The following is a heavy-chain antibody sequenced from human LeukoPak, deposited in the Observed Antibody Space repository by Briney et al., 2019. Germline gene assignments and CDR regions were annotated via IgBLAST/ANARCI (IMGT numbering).Heavy chain of an antibody. CDR1: GGSFSGYY. Sequence: PSETLSLTCAVYGGSFSGYYWSWIRQPPGKGLEWIGEINHSGSTNYNPSLKSRVTISVDTSRNQFSLKLSSVTAADTAVYYCARGALYCSSTSCYNYYGMDVWGQGTTVTVSS. V-gene: IGHV4-34*01. CDR3: ARGALYCSSTSCYNYYGMDV. J-gene: IGHJ6*02. CDR2: INHSGST. D-gene: IGHD2-2*02.